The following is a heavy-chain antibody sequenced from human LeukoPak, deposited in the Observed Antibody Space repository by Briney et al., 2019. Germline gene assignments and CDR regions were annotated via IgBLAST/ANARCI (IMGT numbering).Heavy chain of an antibody. CDR1: GYSFTSYW. J-gene: IGHJ4*02. CDR2: IDPSDSYT. CDR3: ARAPIPAAPFDY. V-gene: IGHV5-10-1*01. Sequence: GESLKISCKGSGYSFTSYWISWVRQMPGKGLEWMGRIDPSDSYTNYSPSFQGHVTISADKSISTAYLQWSSLKASDTAMYYCARAPIPAAPFDYWGQGTLVTVSS. D-gene: IGHD2-2*01.